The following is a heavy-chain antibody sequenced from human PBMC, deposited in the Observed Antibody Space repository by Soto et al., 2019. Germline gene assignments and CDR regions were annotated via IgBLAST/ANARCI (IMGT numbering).Heavy chain of an antibody. V-gene: IGHV4-59*08. D-gene: IGHD4-17*01. J-gene: IGHJ3*01. CDR3: ARHYGDDYGDLNDAFDV. CDR1: GDSISHYY. CDR2: IYYSGST. Sequence: QVQLQESGPGLVKPSETLSLTCTVSGDSISHYYWSWIRQPPGKGLEWIGNIYYSGSTNYNPPLTSRVTISVDTSQNQFSLKLSSVTAADTAVYYCARHYGDDYGDLNDAFDVWGQGKMVTVSS.